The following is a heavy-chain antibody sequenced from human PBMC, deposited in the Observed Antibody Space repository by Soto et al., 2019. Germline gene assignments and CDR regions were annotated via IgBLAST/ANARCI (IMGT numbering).Heavy chain of an antibody. J-gene: IGHJ4*02. CDR1: GDTFNFYT. D-gene: IGHD3-10*01. V-gene: IGHV1-69*02. CDR3: ATSYGSGYRAFDY. Sequence: QVQLVQSGAEVKQPGSSVKVSCKASGDTFNFYTINWVRQAPGLGLEWMGRFNPILSMSNSALSFLGRVTLTADKSTSTVYMVLSSLRSEDTAVYNCATSYGSGYRAFDYWGKGVLVTVSS. CDR2: FNPILSMS.